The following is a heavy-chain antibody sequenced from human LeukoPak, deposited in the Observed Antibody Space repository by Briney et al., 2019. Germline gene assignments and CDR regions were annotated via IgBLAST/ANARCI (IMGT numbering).Heavy chain of an antibody. CDR2: INPNSGGT. CDR3: ARFGGSSGSYYNFWFDP. CDR1: GYTFTGYY. D-gene: IGHD3-10*01. V-gene: IGHV1-2*06. Sequence: ASVKVSXKASGYTFTGYYMHWVRQAPGQGLEWMGRINPNSGGTNYAQKFQGRVTMTRDTSISIAYMELSRLRSDDTAVYYCARFGGSSGSYYNFWFDPWGQGTLVTVSS. J-gene: IGHJ5*02.